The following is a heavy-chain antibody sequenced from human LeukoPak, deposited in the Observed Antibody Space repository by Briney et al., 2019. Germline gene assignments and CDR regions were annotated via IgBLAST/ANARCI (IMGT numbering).Heavy chain of an antibody. CDR3: AKARFKSGSYRAPFDY. CDR1: GFTFDDYA. CDR2: ISWNSGSI. Sequence: GRSLRLSCAASGFTFDDYAMHWVRQAPGKGLEWVSGISWNSGSIGYADSVKGRFTISRDNAKNSLYLQMNSLRAEDTALYYCAKARFKSGSYRAPFDYWGQGTLVTVSS. D-gene: IGHD1-26*01. V-gene: IGHV3-9*01. J-gene: IGHJ4*02.